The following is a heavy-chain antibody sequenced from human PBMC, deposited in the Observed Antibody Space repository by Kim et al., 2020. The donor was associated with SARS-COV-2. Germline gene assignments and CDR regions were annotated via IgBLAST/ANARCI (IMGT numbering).Heavy chain of an antibody. CDR3: ARDAEDCSSTSCYSGWDYYYYGMDV. CDR2: ISYDGSNK. V-gene: IGHV3-30*04. CDR1: GFTFSSYA. Sequence: GGSLRLFCAASGFTFSSYAMHWVRQAPGKGLEWVAVISYDGSNKYYADSVKGRFTISRDNSKNTLYLQMNSLRAEDTAVYYCARDAEDCSSTSCYSGWDYYYYGMDVWGQGTTVTVSS. D-gene: IGHD2-2*01. J-gene: IGHJ6*02.